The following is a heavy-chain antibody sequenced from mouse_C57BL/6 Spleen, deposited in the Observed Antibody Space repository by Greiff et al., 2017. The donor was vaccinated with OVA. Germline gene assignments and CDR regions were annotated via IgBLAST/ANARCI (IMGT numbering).Heavy chain of an antibody. CDR3: ARNYGSRGDYYAMDY. CDR2: IDPSDSET. V-gene: IGHV1-52*01. D-gene: IGHD1-1*01. J-gene: IGHJ4*01. CDR1: GYTFTSYW. Sequence: QVQLQQPGAELVRPGSSVKLSCKASGYTFTSYWMHWVKQRPIQGLEWIGNIDPSDSETHYNQKFKDKATLTVDKSSSTAYMQLSSLTFEDSAVYYCARNYGSRGDYYAMDYWGQGTSVTVSS.